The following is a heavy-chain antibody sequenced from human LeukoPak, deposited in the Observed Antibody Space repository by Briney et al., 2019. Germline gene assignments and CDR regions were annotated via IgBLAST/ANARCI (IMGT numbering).Heavy chain of an antibody. Sequence: SETLSLTCTVSGGSISSYYWSWIRQPPGKGLEWIGYIYYSGSTNCNPSLKSRVTISVDTSKNQFSLKLSSVTAADTAVYYCAARITMVRGVIGYYYYYMDVWGKGTTVTVSS. J-gene: IGHJ6*03. CDR1: GGSISSYY. D-gene: IGHD3-10*01. V-gene: IGHV4-59*08. CDR3: AARITMVRGVIGYYYYYMDV. CDR2: IYYSGST.